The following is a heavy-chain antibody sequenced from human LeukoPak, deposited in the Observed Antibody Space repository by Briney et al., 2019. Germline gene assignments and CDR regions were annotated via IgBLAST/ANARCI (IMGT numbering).Heavy chain of an antibody. CDR3: ARSHSSTSGYFDY. V-gene: IGHV3-33*01. CDR1: GFTFSSYG. CDR2: IWHDGTIK. D-gene: IGHD6-13*01. Sequence: GRSLRLSCEASGFTFSSYGMHWVRQAPGKGLEWVAVIWHDGTIKWYADSVKGRFTISRDNSKNTLYLQMNSLRAEDTAVYHCARSHSSTSGYFDYWGQGTLVSVSS. J-gene: IGHJ4*02.